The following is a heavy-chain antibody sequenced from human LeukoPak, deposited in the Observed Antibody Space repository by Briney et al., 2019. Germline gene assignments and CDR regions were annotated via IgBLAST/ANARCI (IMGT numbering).Heavy chain of an antibody. CDR3: SKHIFDY. Sequence: GGSLRLSCAASGFTFSSYAMHWVRQAPGKGLEWVAVISYDGSNKYYADSVKGRFTISRDNSKNTLYLQMNSLRAEDTAVYYCSKHIFDYWGQGTLVTVSS. V-gene: IGHV3-30*04. CDR2: ISYDGSNK. CDR1: GFTFSSYA. D-gene: IGHD2-21*01. J-gene: IGHJ4*02.